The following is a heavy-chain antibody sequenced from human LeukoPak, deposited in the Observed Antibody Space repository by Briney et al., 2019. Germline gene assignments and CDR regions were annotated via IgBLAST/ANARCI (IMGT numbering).Heavy chain of an antibody. Sequence: PGGSLRLSCAASGFTFSTYWMSWVRQVPGKGLEWVANINQDGSEKYYMDSVKGRFSISRDSAKNSLYLQMNSLRVEDTAVYYCARNRVVVPAAPWGQGTLVTVSS. CDR2: INQDGSEK. V-gene: IGHV3-7*04. J-gene: IGHJ5*02. CDR3: ARNRVVVPAAP. D-gene: IGHD2-2*01. CDR1: GFTFSTYW.